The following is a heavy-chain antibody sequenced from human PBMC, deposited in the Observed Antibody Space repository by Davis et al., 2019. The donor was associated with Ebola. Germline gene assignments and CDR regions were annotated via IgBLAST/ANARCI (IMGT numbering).Heavy chain of an antibody. D-gene: IGHD4-11*01. CDR1: GGTFSSYA. CDR3: ARDRHSNYDWFDP. Sequence: SVKVSCKASGGTFSSYAISWVRQAPGQGLEWMGGIIPIFGTANYAQKFQGRVTITADKSTGTAYMELSSLRSEDTAVYYCARDRHSNYDWFDPWGQGTLVTVSS. J-gene: IGHJ5*02. V-gene: IGHV1-69*06. CDR2: IIPIFGTA.